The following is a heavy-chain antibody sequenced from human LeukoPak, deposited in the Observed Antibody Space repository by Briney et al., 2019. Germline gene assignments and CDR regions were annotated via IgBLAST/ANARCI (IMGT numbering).Heavy chain of an antibody. CDR2: ISGSGTST. V-gene: IGHV3-23*01. J-gene: IGHJ4*02. D-gene: IGHD3-22*01. CDR3: TKRPVVVITTPHFDY. Sequence: PGGSLRLSCAASGFTFSSYAMSWVRQAPGKGLEWVSSISGSGTSTYYADSVKGRFTISRDNSKNTLFLQMNSLRAEDTAVYYCTKRPVVVITTPHFDYWGQGTLVTVSS. CDR1: GFTFSSYA.